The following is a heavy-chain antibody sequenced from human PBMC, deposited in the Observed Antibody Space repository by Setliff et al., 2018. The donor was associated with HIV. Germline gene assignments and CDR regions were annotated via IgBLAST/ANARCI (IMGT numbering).Heavy chain of an antibody. V-gene: IGHV1-2*02. Sequence: GASVKVSCKAPGYTFTDYYIHWVRQAPGQGLEWMGWINPNSGGTNYAQKFQGRVTMTRDTSISTAYMELSRLRSDDTAVYYCARDRYYDSSGYYWFEAFDIWGQGTMVTVSS. CDR3: ARDRYYDSSGYYWFEAFDI. D-gene: IGHD3-22*01. CDR1: GYTFTDYY. CDR2: INPNSGGT. J-gene: IGHJ3*02.